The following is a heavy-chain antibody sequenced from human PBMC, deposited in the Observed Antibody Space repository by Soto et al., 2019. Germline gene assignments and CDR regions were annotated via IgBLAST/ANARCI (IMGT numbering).Heavy chain of an antibody. V-gene: IGHV3-53*04. CDR2: IYSAGST. D-gene: IGHD2-2*01. J-gene: IGHJ6*02. Sequence: GGSLRLSCAASGFTVSSNYMSWVRQAPGKGLEWVSTIYSAGSTYYTDSVKGRFTISRHNSMNTLYLQMNSLRAEDTAVYYCARHHLSSTLPDYYYYGIDVWGQGTTVTVSS. CDR1: GFTVSSNY. CDR3: ARHHLSSTLPDYYYYGIDV.